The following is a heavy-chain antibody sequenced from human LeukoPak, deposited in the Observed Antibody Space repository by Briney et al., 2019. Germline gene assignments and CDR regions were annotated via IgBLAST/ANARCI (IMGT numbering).Heavy chain of an antibody. J-gene: IGHJ4*02. V-gene: IGHV3-48*01. CDR3: ARGGAARPDY. CDR1: GFSFSGYG. D-gene: IGHD6-6*01. Sequence: GGSLRLSCAASGFSFSGYGMNWVRQPPGKGLEWVAYISSSSNNINYADSVRGRFTISRDNAKNSLYLQINSLRADDTAVYYCARGGAARPDYWGQGTLVTVSS. CDR2: ISSSSNNI.